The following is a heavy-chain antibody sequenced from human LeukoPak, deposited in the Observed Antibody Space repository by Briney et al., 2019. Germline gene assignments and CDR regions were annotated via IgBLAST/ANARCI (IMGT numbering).Heavy chain of an antibody. CDR2: IWYDGSNK. CDR1: GFTFSSYG. D-gene: IGHD3-10*01. J-gene: IGHJ5*02. CDR3: AKDLGFGYYYGSAFDP. V-gene: IGHV3-33*06. Sequence: PGGSLRLSCAASGFTFSSYGMHWVRQAPGKGLEWVAVIWYDGSNKYYADSVKGRFTISRDNSKNTLYLQMNSLRAEDTAVYYCAKDLGFGYYYGSAFDPWGQGTLVTVSS.